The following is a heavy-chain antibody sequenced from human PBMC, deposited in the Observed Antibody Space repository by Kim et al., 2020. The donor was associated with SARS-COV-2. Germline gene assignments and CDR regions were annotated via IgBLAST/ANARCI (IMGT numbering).Heavy chain of an antibody. Sequence: GGSLRLSCAASGFTFSSFAMTWVRQAPGKGLEWVSGISGSGDSTYYADSVKGRFTISRDNSKNTLYVQMNSLRAEDTAVYYCAKRMAVTGTRWFALDVWGQGTTVTVSS. CDR1: GFTFSSFA. CDR3: AKRMAVTGTRWFALDV. V-gene: IGHV3-23*01. CDR2: ISGSGDST. J-gene: IGHJ6*02. D-gene: IGHD6-19*01.